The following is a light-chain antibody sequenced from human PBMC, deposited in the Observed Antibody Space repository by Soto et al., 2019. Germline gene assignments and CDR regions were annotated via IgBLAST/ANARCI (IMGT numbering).Light chain of an antibody. CDR3: QAYHSQPPWT. Sequence: LYASVGDRVTITCRASQSISSWLAWYQHKPGKDPKLLIYAASTLQSGVPSRFSGSGSGTDFTLTISCLQSDDFATYYCQAYHSQPPWTFGQGSKVDI. CDR2: AAS. V-gene: IGKV1-5*01. CDR1: QSISSW. J-gene: IGKJ1*01.